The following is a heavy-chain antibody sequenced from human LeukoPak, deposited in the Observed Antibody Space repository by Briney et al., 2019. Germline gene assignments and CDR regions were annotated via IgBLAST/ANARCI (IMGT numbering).Heavy chain of an antibody. CDR1: GFAFSSNG. Sequence: PGGSLRLSCAASGFAFSSNGMSWVRQAPGKGLEWVAGFSGSGSKTYYADSVKGRFTISRDNSKSTLYLQTNSLRAEDTAVYYCAELRYSASDYGAQGTVVSVSS. CDR3: AELRYSASDY. D-gene: IGHD5-18*01. J-gene: IGHJ4*02. V-gene: IGHV3-23*01. CDR2: FSGSGSKT.